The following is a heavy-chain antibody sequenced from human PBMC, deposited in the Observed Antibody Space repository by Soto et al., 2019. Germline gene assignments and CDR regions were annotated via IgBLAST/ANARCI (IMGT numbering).Heavy chain of an antibody. CDR2: ISTYSGDT. Sequence: QVHLVQTVVEVKTPGASVQVSCQASGYTFFTYDISWVRQAPGQGLEWMGWISTYSGDTKYAQKLQGRVTMTTDTYTTTAYLELRSLRSDATAVYYCARHHGPTTSENWFDPWGQGTLVSVSS. J-gene: IGHJ5*02. CDR3: ARHHGPTTSENWFDP. V-gene: IGHV1-18*01. D-gene: IGHD5-12*01. CDR1: GYTFFTYD.